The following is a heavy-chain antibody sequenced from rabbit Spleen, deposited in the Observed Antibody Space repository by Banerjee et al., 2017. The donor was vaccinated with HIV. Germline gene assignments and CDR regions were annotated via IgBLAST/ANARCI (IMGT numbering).Heavy chain of an antibody. V-gene: IGHV1S40*01. CDR2: IYAGSSGST. CDR3: ARDAGTSFSTYGMDL. D-gene: IGHD8-1*01. Sequence: LVEYGGDLVQPGASLTLTCKASGFSFSSGYDMCWVRQAPGKGLEWIACIYAGSSGSTYSATWAKGRFTLSKTSSTTVTLQMTSLTVADTATYFCARDAGTSFSTYGMDLWGQGTLVTVS. J-gene: IGHJ6*01. CDR1: GFSFSSGYD.